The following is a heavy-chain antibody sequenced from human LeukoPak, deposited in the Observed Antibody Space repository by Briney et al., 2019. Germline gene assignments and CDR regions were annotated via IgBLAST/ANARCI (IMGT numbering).Heavy chain of an antibody. Sequence: GGSLRLSCAASGFTFSISAITWVRQAPGKGLEWVANIKQDGSKKSYVDSVKGRFTISRDNAKNSLYLQMNSLRAEDTAIYYCTRVGYIDEGIDYWGQGTLVTVSS. CDR2: IKQDGSKK. J-gene: IGHJ4*02. V-gene: IGHV3-7*04. D-gene: IGHD5-24*01. CDR1: GFTFSISA. CDR3: TRVGYIDEGIDY.